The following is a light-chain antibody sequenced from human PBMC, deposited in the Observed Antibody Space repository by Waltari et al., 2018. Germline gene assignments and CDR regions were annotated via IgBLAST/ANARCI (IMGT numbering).Light chain of an antibody. CDR2: GAS. V-gene: IGKV3-20*01. Sequence: EIVLTQSPGTLSLSPGETATLSCRASQSVSMNYLSWFQQKPGQAPRLLIYGASMRAAGVPDRFSGGGSGTDFTRTITRLEPEDFAVYYCQQFGLITFGGGTKVEIK. CDR1: QSVSMNY. J-gene: IGKJ4*01. CDR3: QQFGLIT.